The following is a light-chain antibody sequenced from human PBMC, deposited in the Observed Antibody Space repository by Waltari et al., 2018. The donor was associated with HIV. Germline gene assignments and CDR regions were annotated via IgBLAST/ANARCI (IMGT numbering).Light chain of an antibody. CDR1: RRDVGTYDY. Sequence: QSALTQPASVSGSPGQAITISCTGSRRDVGTYDYISWYKQHPCTAPKLIISDVTERPSGISNRFSGSKSCTTASLTISGLQAEDEAEYFCCSFAGSNFVFGSGTKVTVL. J-gene: IGLJ1*01. V-gene: IGLV2-23*02. CDR3: CSFAGSNFV. CDR2: DVT.